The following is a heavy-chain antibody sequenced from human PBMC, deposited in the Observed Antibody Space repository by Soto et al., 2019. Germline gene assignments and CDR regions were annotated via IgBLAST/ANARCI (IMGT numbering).Heavy chain of an antibody. CDR3: VRDSGAKLSSS. CDR1: GGTFSSYR. D-gene: IGHD6-13*01. V-gene: IGHV1-69*01. J-gene: IGHJ4*02. Sequence: QVQLVQSGAEVKKPGSSVKVSCKASGGTFSSYRINWVRQAPGQGLEWVGGIVPIYRTADHAQKFQGRVTITADESACTSYMELRSLKSQDTAVYYCVRDSGAKLSSSWGQGTLVTVSS. CDR2: IVPIYRTA.